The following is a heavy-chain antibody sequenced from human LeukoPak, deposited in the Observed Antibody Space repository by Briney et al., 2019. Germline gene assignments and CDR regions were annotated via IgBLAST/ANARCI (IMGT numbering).Heavy chain of an antibody. CDR2: LYHTGEP. CDR3: ARHPDYSSSWFDP. J-gene: IGHJ5*02. CDR1: GGSISSSSFY. V-gene: IGHV4-39*01. D-gene: IGHD6-6*01. Sequence: SETLPLTCNVSGGSISSSSFYWGWIRQPPGKGLEWIGRLYHTGEPYYNPSLKSRVTISGDTSKNQLSLNLTSVTAADTAVYYCARHPDYSSSWFDPWGQGTLVTVSS.